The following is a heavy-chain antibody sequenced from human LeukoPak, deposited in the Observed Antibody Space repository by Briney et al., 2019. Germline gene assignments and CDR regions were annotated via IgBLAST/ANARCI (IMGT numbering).Heavy chain of an antibody. CDR2: IYYSGST. CDR3: ARGGSGSYSVDY. D-gene: IGHD3-10*01. V-gene: IGHV4-31*03. CDR1: GGSISSGGYY. Sequence: SETLSLTCTVSGGSISSGGYYWSWIRQHPGKGLEWIGYIYYSGSTYYNPSLKSRVTISVDTSKNQFSLKLSSVTAADTAVYYCARGGSGSYSVDYWGQGTLVTVSS. J-gene: IGHJ4*02.